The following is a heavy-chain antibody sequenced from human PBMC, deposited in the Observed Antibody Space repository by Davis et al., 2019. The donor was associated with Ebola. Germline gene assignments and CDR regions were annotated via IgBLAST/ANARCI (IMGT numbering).Heavy chain of an antibody. Sequence: GESLKISCAASGFMFNGYVMGWVRQAPGKGLEWVTAISAPGGLTYYSDSVKGRFTISRDNSKKTLYLQMNSLRAEDTAVYYCAKGGLSFGVVKYHYGMDVWGKGTTVTVSS. CDR1: GFMFNGYV. V-gene: IGHV3-23*01. J-gene: IGHJ6*04. CDR3: AKGGLSFGVVKYHYGMDV. CDR2: ISAPGGLT. D-gene: IGHD3-3*01.